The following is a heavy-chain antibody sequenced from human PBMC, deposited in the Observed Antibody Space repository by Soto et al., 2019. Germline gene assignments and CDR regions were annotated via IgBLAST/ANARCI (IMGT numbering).Heavy chain of an antibody. J-gene: IGHJ6*03. CDR3: ARDHGDYRKYDYDYYMDV. Sequence: QVQLVESGGGLVKPGGSLRLSCAASGFTFSDYYMSWILQAPVKGLEWVSYISSSGSTIYYADSVKGRFTISRDNAKNPLYLQMNRLRGEDTAVYYCARDHGDYRKYDYDYYMDVWGKGTTVTVSS. CDR1: GFTFSDYY. CDR2: ISSSGSTI. D-gene: IGHD4-17*01. V-gene: IGHV3-11*01.